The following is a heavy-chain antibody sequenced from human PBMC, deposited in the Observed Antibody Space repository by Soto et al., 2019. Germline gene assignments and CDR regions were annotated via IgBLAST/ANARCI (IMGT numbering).Heavy chain of an antibody. J-gene: IGHJ4*02. Sequence: PSETLSLTCTVSGGSISSGDYYWSWIRQPPGKGLEWIGYIYYSGSTYYNPSLKSRVTISVDRSKNQFSLKLSSVTAADTAVYYCARGYSYGYHYFDYWGQGTLVTVSS. D-gene: IGHD5-18*01. CDR3: ARGYSYGYHYFDY. CDR1: GGSISSGDYY. CDR2: IYYSGST. V-gene: IGHV4-30-4*01.